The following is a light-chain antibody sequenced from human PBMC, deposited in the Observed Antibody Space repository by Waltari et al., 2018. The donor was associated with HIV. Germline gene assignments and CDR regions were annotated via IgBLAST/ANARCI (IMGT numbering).Light chain of an antibody. CDR1: SPNIGSNY. V-gene: IGLV1-47*01. J-gene: IGLJ3*02. CDR3: ATWDDSLNVV. Sequence: QSVLTQPPSASGTPGQRVTIPCSGSSPNIGSNYVYWYQQLPGTAPKLLFYRNNQRPSGVPDRFSGSKSGTSASLAISGLRSEDEADYYCATWDDSLNVVFGGGTKLTVL. CDR2: RNN.